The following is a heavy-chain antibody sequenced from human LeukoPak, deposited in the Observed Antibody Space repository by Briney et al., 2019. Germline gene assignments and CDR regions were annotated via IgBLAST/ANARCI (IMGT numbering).Heavy chain of an antibody. V-gene: IGHV1-8*01. J-gene: IGHJ6*03. D-gene: IGHD1-26*01. CDR2: MNPNSGNT. CDR3: ARGWELRPFYYYYMDV. Sequence: VASVKVSCKASGYTFTSYDINWVRQATGQGLEWMGWMNPNSGNTGYAQKFQGRVTMTRNTSISTAYMELSSLRSEDTAVYYCARGWELRPFYYYYMDVWGKGTTVTVSS. CDR1: GYTFTSYD.